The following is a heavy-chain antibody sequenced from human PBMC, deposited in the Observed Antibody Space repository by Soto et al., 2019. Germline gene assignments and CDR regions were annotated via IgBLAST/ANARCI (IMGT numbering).Heavy chain of an antibody. D-gene: IGHD1-26*01. CDR1: GFTFSHYY. J-gene: IGHJ4*02. CDR3: VDCGSSALDG. Sequence: PGGSLRLSCAGSGFTFSHYYMDWVRQAPGKGLEWVGLIRNKGKGYSTEYAASVRGRFSILRDDSKNSVYLQMNSLKTEDTAVYYCVDCGSSALDGWGQGT. CDR2: IRNKGKGYST. V-gene: IGHV3-72*01.